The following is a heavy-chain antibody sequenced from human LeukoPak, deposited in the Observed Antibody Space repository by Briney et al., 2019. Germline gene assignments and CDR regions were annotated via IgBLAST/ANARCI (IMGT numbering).Heavy chain of an antibody. CDR3: ADNLSR. CDR1: GSTISSNA. Sequence: GGSLRLSCAASGSTISSNAMSWVRQAPGKGLEWVSVVSGSGGSTNYADSVKGRFTISRDSAKNSLYLQMNSLRAEDTAVYFCADNLSRWGQGTLVTVSS. J-gene: IGHJ4*02. D-gene: IGHD1-1*01. V-gene: IGHV3-23*01. CDR2: VSGSGGST.